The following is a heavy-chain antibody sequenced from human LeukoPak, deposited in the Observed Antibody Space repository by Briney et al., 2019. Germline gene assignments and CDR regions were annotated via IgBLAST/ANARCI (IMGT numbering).Heavy chain of an antibody. CDR1: GGSISSSSYY. D-gene: IGHD6-25*01. Sequence: PSETLSLTCTVSGGSISSSSYYWDWIRQPPGKGLEWIGNVYYGGNTFYNSSLESRVTISVDTSKKQFSLKLSSVTAADTAVYYCARGGGYNWFDPWGQGTLVTVSS. CDR2: VYYGGNT. CDR3: ARGGGYNWFDP. J-gene: IGHJ5*02. V-gene: IGHV4-39*01.